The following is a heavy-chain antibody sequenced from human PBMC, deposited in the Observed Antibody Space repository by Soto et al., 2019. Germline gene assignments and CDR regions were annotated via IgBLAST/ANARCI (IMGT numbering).Heavy chain of an antibody. CDR1: GDSVSSNSAA. V-gene: IGHV6-1*01. D-gene: IGHD3-10*01. CDR2: TYYKSKWPN. J-gene: IGHJ4*02. CDR3: ARTRGYFDY. Sequence: PSQTLSLTCAISGDSVSSNSAAWNWIRQSPSRGLEWLGRTYYKSKWPNEYSVSVKSRMTISPDTSKNQFSLRLNSVTPEDTAVYYCARTRGYFDYWGQGVLVTVSS.